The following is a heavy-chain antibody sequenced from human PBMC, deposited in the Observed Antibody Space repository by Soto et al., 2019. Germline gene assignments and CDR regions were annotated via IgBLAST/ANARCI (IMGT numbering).Heavy chain of an antibody. CDR2: INPNSGNI. CDR1: GDTFTTYD. V-gene: IGHV1-8*01. CDR3: ARGRASGSYYLLDY. Sequence: ASLKVSCKASGDTFTTYDINWVRQATGHGLEWMGWINPNSGNIGYAQRFQGRVTMTRDTAIRTAYMEVGSLRSDDTAVYYCARGRASGSYYLLDYWGQGTLVTVSS. D-gene: IGHD3-10*01. J-gene: IGHJ4*02.